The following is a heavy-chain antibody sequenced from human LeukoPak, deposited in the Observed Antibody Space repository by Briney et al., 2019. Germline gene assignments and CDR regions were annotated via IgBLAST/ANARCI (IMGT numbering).Heavy chain of an antibody. CDR2: MKEDGGEI. D-gene: IGHD4-23*01. CDR1: AFTFSSYW. Sequence: GGSLRLSCEASAFTFSSYWMSWVRQAPGKGLEWVANMKEDGGEINYVDSVKGRFTISRDNAKNSLFQQMNSLRVEDTAVYYCARDRGYSTFDYWGQGTLVTVSS. J-gene: IGHJ4*02. CDR3: ARDRGYSTFDY. V-gene: IGHV3-7*01.